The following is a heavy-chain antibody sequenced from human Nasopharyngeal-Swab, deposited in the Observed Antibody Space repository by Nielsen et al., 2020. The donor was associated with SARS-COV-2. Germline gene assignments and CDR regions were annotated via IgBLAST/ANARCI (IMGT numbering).Heavy chain of an antibody. D-gene: IGHD2-2*02. CDR2: ISAYNGNT. Sequence: WVRQAPGQGLEWMGWISAYNGNTNYAQKLQGRVTMTTDTSTSTAYMELRSLRSDDTAVYYCARDYTAKPSVMRNYYYYGMDVWGQGTTVTVSS. J-gene: IGHJ6*02. CDR3: ARDYTAKPSVMRNYYYYGMDV. V-gene: IGHV1-18*01.